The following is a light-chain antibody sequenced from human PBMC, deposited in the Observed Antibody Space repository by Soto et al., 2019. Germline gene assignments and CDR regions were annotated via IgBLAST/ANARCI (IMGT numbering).Light chain of an antibody. CDR3: QHSYNKPTT. V-gene: IGKV1-39*01. CDR1: QSVSTY. Sequence: DIQMTQSPSSLSASVGDRVTITCRASQSVSTYLNWYQQKPGKAPNLLIYGASSLQSGVPSRFSGSGSGTEFTLTITSLQPGDFATYYCQHSYNKPTTFGQGTKVDLK. CDR2: GAS. J-gene: IGKJ2*01.